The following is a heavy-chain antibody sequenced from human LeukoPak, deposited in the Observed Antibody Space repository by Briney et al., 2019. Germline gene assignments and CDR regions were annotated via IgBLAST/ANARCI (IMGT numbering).Heavy chain of an antibody. CDR1: GFTFSSYG. CDR2: IRYDGSNK. J-gene: IGHJ6*03. CDR3: ALRSSYGSGSYLFHPPHYYYYYMDV. V-gene: IGHV3-30*02. D-gene: IGHD3-10*01. Sequence: GGSLRLSCAASGFTFSSYGMHWVRQAPGKGLEWVAFIRYDGSNKYYADSVKGRFTISRDNSKNTLYLQMNSLRSEDTAVYYCALRSSYGSGSYLFHPPHYYYYYMDVWGKGTTVTISS.